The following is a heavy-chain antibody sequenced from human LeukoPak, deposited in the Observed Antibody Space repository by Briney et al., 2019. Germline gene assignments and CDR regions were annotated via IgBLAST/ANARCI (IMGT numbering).Heavy chain of an antibody. D-gene: IGHD6-6*01. CDR2: IAYDGSNK. Sequence: GGSLRLSCAASGFTFSSYGMHWVRQAPGKGLEGVTVIAYDGSNKYYADSVKGRFTISRDNSKNTLYLQMNSLRAEATAVYYCATGRSFSSSSPCEYWGQGNLVTVSS. J-gene: IGHJ4*02. CDR1: GFTFSSYG. CDR3: ATGRSFSSSSPCEY. V-gene: IGHV3-30*03.